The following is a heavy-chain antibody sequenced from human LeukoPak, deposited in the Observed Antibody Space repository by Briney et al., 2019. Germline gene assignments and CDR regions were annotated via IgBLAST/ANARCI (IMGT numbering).Heavy chain of an antibody. V-gene: IGHV4-34*11. D-gene: IGHD2-15*01. J-gene: IGHJ5*02. CDR3: ARGRGGGGSSNNWFDP. CDR1: GGSFSGYY. Sequence: SETLSLTCAVYGGSFSGYYWSWIRQPPGKGLEWIGYIYYSGSTNYNPSLKSRVTISVDTSKNQFSLKLSSVTAADTAVYYCARGRGGGGSSNNWFDPWGQGTLVTVSS. CDR2: IYYSGST.